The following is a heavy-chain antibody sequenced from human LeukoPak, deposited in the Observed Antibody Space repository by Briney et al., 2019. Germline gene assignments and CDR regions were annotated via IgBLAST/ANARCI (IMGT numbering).Heavy chain of an antibody. CDR3: ARANVRLTRAGSYWSY. V-gene: IGHV1-69*13. D-gene: IGHD3-10*01. J-gene: IGHJ4*02. CDR2: IISIFGTA. CDR1: GGTFSSYA. Sequence: SVEVSCKASGGTFSSYAIGWVRQAPGQGLEWMGGIISIFGTANYAQKFQGRVTITADESTSTAYMELSSLRSEDTAVYYCARANVRLTRAGSYWSYWGQGTLVTVSS.